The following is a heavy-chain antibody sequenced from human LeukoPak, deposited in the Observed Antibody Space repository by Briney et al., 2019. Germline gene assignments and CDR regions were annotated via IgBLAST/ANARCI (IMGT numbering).Heavy chain of an antibody. D-gene: IGHD2-15*01. J-gene: IGHJ4*02. CDR3: ARESVVAAIMDY. CDR2: IYTSGST. Sequence: SQTLSLTCTVSGGSISSGSYYWSWIRQPAGKGLEWIGRIYTSGSTNYNPSLKSRVTISVDTSKNQFSLKLSSVTAADTAVYYCARESVVAAIMDYWGQGTLVTVSS. V-gene: IGHV4-61*02. CDR1: GGSISSGSYY.